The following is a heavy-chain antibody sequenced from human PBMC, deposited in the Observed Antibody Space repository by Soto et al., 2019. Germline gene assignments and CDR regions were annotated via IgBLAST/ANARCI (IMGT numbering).Heavy chain of an antibody. CDR1: GFTFSSYS. CDR2: ISSSSSTI. Sequence: GGSLRLSCAASGFTFSSYSMNWVRQAPGKGLEWVSYISSSSSTIYYADSVKGRFTISRDNAKNTLYLQMNSLRAEDTAVYYCAKGRWFGELLPTVDYWGQGTLVTVSS. D-gene: IGHD3-10*01. J-gene: IGHJ4*02. CDR3: AKGRWFGELLPTVDY. V-gene: IGHV3-48*01.